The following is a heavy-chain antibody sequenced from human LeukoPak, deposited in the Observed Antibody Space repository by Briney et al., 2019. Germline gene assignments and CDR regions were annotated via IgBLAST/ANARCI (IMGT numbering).Heavy chain of an antibody. D-gene: IGHD5-12*01. CDR2: IYYSGTT. CDR1: GGSLRSSSYY. J-gene: IGHJ3*02. Sequence: SETLSLTCTVSGGSLRSSSYYWGWIRQPPGKGLEWIGSIYYSGTTYYKPSLKSRVSMSVDTSKNQFSLKLTSVTAADTALYYCARLDVVAQDAFDIWGQGTMVTVPS. V-gene: IGHV4-39*01. CDR3: ARLDVVAQDAFDI.